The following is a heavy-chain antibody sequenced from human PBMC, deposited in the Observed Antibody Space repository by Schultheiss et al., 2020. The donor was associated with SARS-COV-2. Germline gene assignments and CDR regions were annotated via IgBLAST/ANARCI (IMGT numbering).Heavy chain of an antibody. Sequence: SQTLSLTYTVSGGSISSGDYYWSWIRQPPGKGLEWIGYIYHSGSTYYNPSLKSRVTISVDTSKNQFSLKLSSVTAADTAVYYCAGPGIGGSSWYVDYYYGMDVWGQGTTVTVSS. CDR3: AGPGIGGSSWYVDYYYGMDV. D-gene: IGHD6-13*01. CDR2: IYHSGST. V-gene: IGHV4-30-4*01. CDR1: GGSISSGDYY. J-gene: IGHJ6*02.